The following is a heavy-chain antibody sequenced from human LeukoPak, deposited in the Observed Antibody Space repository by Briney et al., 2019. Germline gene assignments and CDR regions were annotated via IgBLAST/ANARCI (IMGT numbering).Heavy chain of an antibody. V-gene: IGHV3-30*02. D-gene: IGHD2-2*01. CDR1: GFTFSSYG. CDR3: AGYCSSTSPNMGYYYYYYMDV. Sequence: PGGSLRLSCAASGFTFSSYGMHWVRQAPGKGLEWVAFIRYDGSNKYYAGSVKGRFTISRDNSKNTLYLQMNSLRAEDTAVYYCAGYCSSTSPNMGYYYYYYMDVWGKGTTVTVSS. J-gene: IGHJ6*03. CDR2: IRYDGSNK.